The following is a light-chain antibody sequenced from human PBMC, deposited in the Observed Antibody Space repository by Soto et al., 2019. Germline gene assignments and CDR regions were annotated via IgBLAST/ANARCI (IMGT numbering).Light chain of an antibody. CDR2: DVS. V-gene: IGLV2-14*01. J-gene: IGLJ1*01. Sequence: QSALTQPASVSGSPGQSITISCTGTSSDVGGYNYVSWYQQHPGKAPKLMIYDVSNRPSGVSNRFSGSKSGNTASLTISGRQAEDESDYYCSSYTRSSTLYVFGPGTKLTVL. CDR3: SSYTRSSTLYV. CDR1: SSDVGGYNY.